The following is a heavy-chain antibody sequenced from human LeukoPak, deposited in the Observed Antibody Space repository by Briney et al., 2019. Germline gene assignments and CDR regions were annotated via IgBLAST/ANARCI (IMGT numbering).Heavy chain of an antibody. Sequence: PSQTLSLTCTVSGGSISSGGYYWRWIRQHPGKGLEWIGYIYYSGSTYYNPSLKSRVTISVDTSKNQFSLKLSSVTAADTAVYYCARESGYDSEWELPGGGHYFDYWGQGTLVTVSS. J-gene: IGHJ4*02. CDR2: IYYSGST. V-gene: IGHV4-31*03. CDR3: ARESGYDSEWELPGGGHYFDY. CDR1: GGSISSGGYY. D-gene: IGHD1-26*01.